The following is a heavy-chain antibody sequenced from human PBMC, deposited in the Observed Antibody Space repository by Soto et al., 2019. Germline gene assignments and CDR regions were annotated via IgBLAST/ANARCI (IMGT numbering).Heavy chain of an antibody. CDR2: INHGGST. D-gene: IGHD4-17*01. J-gene: IGHJ4*02. V-gene: IGHV4-34*01. CDR3: ARNLGDYPNY. CDR1: GGSFSGYY. Sequence: SETLSLTCAVSGGSFSGYYWNWIRQPPGKGLEWIGEINHGGSTNYNPSLKSRVTMSIDTSKNQFSLKVSSVSAADTAVYYCARNLGDYPNYWGQGTLVTVSS.